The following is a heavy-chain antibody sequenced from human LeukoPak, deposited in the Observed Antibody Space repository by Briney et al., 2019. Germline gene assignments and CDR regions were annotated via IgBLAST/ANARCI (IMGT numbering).Heavy chain of an antibody. J-gene: IGHJ3*02. CDR1: GYTFTSYG. Sequence: ASVKISCKASGYTFTSYGISWVRQAPGQGLEWMGWISAHNGNTNYAQKLQGRVTMTTDTSTSTAYMELRSLRSDDTAVYYCARDGVVPAAFDAFDIWGQGTMVTVSS. CDR3: ARDGVVPAAFDAFDI. D-gene: IGHD2-2*01. CDR2: ISAHNGNT. V-gene: IGHV1-18*01.